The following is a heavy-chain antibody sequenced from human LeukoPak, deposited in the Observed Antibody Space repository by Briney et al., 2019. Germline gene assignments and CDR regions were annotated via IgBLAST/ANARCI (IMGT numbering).Heavy chain of an antibody. J-gene: IGHJ4*02. V-gene: IGHV3-7*01. Sequence: GGSLRLSCVATGFTFTKHWMSWVRQSRGKGLECVAKIREDGNERHYVDSVKGRFTSSRDNAKNSLFLQMNSLRAEDTAMYYCAINHRDGYSELGYWGQGTLVTVSS. CDR1: GFTFTKHW. CDR3: AINHRDGYSELGY. D-gene: IGHD5-24*01. CDR2: IREDGNER.